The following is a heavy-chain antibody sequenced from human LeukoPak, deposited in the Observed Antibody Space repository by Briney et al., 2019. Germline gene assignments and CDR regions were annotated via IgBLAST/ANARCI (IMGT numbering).Heavy chain of an antibody. J-gene: IGHJ4*02. CDR2: ISGSGGST. D-gene: IGHD3-10*01. Sequence: GGSLRLSCAASGFSVSYSYMSWVRQAPGKGLEWVSAISGSGGSTYYADSVKGRFTISRDNSKNTLYLQMNSLRAEDTAVYYCAKGSGKFDYWGQGTLVTVSS. CDR3: AKGSGKFDY. V-gene: IGHV3-23*01. CDR1: GFSVSYSY.